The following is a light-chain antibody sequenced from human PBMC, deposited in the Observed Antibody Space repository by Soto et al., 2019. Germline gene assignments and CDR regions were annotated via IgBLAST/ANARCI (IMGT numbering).Light chain of an antibody. V-gene: IGKV1-5*03. J-gene: IGKJ1*01. CDR1: QSVSTW. CDR3: QQSYSTPWT. Sequence: DIQLTQSPSIVSASVGDRVTITCRACQSVSTWLAWYQQKPGKAPQVLISMASTLESGVPSRFSGSGSGTEFTLTISSLQPEDFATYYCQQSYSTPWTFGQGTKVDIK. CDR2: MAS.